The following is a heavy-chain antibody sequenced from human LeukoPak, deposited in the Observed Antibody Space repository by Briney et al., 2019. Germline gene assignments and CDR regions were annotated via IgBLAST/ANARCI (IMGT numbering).Heavy chain of an antibody. CDR1: GFTFSSYS. V-gene: IGHV3-48*04. Sequence: AGGSLRLSCAASGFTFSSYSMNWVRQAPGKGLEWVSYISSSSSTIYYADSVKGRFTISRDNAKNTLYLQMNSLRAEDTAVYYCARGGLVRSFDYWGQGTLVTVSS. J-gene: IGHJ4*02. CDR2: ISSSSSTI. CDR3: ARGGLVRSFDY. D-gene: IGHD6-19*01.